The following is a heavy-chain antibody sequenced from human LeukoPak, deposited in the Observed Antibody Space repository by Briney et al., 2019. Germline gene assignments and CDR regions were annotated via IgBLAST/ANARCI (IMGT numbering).Heavy chain of an antibody. V-gene: IGHV3-73*01. D-gene: IGHD2-15*01. J-gene: IGHJ6*03. Sequence: GGSLRLSCAASGFTFSGSAMHWVRQASGKGLEWVGRIRSKANSYATAYAASVKGRFTISRDDSKNTAYLQMNSLKTEDTAVYYCTSDTDRRGYCSGGSCWVYYMDVWGKGTTVTVSS. CDR3: TSDTDRRGYCSGGSCWVYYMDV. CDR1: GFTFSGSA. CDR2: IRSKANSYAT.